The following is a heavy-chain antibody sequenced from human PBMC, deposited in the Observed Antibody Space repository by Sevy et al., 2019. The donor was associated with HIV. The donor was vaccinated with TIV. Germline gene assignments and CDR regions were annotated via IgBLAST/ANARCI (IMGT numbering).Heavy chain of an antibody. D-gene: IGHD3-3*01. CDR3: ARDFSGDFWSGYYLDY. CDR1: GFTFSSYS. CDR2: ISSSSSYI. V-gene: IGHV3-21*01. J-gene: IGHJ4*02. Sequence: GGSLRLSCAASGFTFSSYSRNWVRQAPGKGLEWVSSISSSSSYIYYADSVKGRFTISRDNAKNSLYLQMNSLRAEDTAVYYCARDFSGDFWSGYYLDYWGQGTLVTVSS.